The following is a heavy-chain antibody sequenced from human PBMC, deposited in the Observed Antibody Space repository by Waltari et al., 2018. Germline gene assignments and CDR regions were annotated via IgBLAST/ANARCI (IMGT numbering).Heavy chain of an antibody. Sequence: QVQLVQSGAEVKKPGSSVKVSCKASGGTFSSYAISWVRQAPGQGLEWMGRIIPILGTANDAQKFQGRVTIPADKATSTAYMELSSLRSEDTAVYYCATGRTMVVTYAFDIWGQGTMVTVSS. V-gene: IGHV1-69*08. CDR3: ATGRTMVVTYAFDI. D-gene: IGHD2-21*02. J-gene: IGHJ3*02. CDR1: GGTFSSYA. CDR2: IIPILGTA.